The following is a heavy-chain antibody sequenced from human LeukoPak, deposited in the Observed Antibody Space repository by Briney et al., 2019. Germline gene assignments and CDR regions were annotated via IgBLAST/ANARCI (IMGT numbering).Heavy chain of an antibody. CDR2: INPKSGGT. Sequence: EASVKVSCKASGYTLTGYYMHWVRQAPGQGLEWMGWINPKSGGTNYAQKFQGRVTMTRDTSISTAYMELSRLRSDDTAVYYCARAHLLEWLLSMSGYFDPWGQGTLVTVSS. D-gene: IGHD3-3*01. CDR3: ARAHLLEWLLSMSGYFDP. J-gene: IGHJ5*02. CDR1: GYTLTGYY. V-gene: IGHV1-2*02.